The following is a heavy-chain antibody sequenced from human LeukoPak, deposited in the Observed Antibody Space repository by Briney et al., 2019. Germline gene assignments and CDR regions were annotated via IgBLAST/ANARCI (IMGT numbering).Heavy chain of an antibody. CDR2: INPSGGST. D-gene: IGHD3-22*01. CDR1: GYTFTSYY. Sequence: ASVKVSCKASGYTFTSYYMHWVRQAPGQGLEWMGIINPSGGSTSCAQKFQGRATMTRDTSTSTVYMELSSLRSEDTAVYYCARMAYPYYYNSSGYFDYWGQGTLVTVSS. V-gene: IGHV1-46*01. J-gene: IGHJ4*02. CDR3: ARMAYPYYYNSSGYFDY.